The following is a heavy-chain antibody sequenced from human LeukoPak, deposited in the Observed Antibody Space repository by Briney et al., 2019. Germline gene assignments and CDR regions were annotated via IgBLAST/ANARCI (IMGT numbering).Heavy chain of an antibody. CDR3: AREVPRGIAASDAFDI. V-gene: IGHV1-69*13. J-gene: IGHJ3*02. D-gene: IGHD6-13*01. CDR1: RGTFSSYA. Sequence: GASVKVSCKASRGTFSSYAISWVRQAPGQGLEWMGGIIPIFGTANYAQKFQGRVTITADESTSTAYMELSSLRSEDTAVYYCAREVPRGIAASDAFDIWGQGTMVTVSS. CDR2: IIPIFGTA.